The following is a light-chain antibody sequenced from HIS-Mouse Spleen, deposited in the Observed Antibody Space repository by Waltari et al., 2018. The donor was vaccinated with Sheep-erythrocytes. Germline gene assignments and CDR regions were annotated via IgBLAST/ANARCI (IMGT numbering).Light chain of an antibody. CDR1: SRDFGISNL. CDR2: EGS. CDR3: CSYAGSYNHV. Sequence: QSALPQPASVSGVPGQSITISCTGTSRDFGISNLVSWYQQHPGKAPKLMIYEGSKRPSGVSNRFSGSKSGNTASLTISGLQAEDEADYYCCSYAGSYNHVFATGTKVTVL. V-gene: IGLV2-23*01. J-gene: IGLJ1*01.